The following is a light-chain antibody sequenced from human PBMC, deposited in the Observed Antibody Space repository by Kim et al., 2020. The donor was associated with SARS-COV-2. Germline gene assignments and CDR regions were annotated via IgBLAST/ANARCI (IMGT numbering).Light chain of an antibody. V-gene: IGKV1-17*01. Sequence: ASLGDRVPITCRASQDIRNDLGWYQQNPGRAPKRLIYGASSLQSGVPSRFSGSGSGTEFTLTISSLQPEDFATYFCLQQNTYPITFGQGTRLEIK. CDR3: LQQNTYPIT. CDR1: QDIRND. CDR2: GAS. J-gene: IGKJ5*01.